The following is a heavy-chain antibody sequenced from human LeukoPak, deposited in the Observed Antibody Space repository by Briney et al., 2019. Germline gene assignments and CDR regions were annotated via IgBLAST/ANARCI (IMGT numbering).Heavy chain of an antibody. Sequence: GASVRVSCKASRYTFGSYAMNWVRQAPGQGLEWMGWINTNTGNPTYAQGFTGRFVFSLDTSVSTAYLQISSLKTEDTAIYYCARGLGQQLGYYGMDVWGQGSTVTVSS. D-gene: IGHD6-13*01. CDR1: RYTFGSYA. J-gene: IGHJ6*02. CDR3: ARGLGQQLGYYGMDV. CDR2: INTNTGNP. V-gene: IGHV7-4-1*02.